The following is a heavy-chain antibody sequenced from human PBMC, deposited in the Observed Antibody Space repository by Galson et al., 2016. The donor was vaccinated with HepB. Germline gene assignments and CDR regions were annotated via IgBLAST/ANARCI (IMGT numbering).Heavy chain of an antibody. CDR3: ARGDNPDYGDYASAYYYIDV. CDR1: GGSFTGYY. D-gene: IGHD4-17*01. J-gene: IGHJ6*03. CDR2: IAHIGLP. Sequence: ETLSLTCSPSGGSFTGYYWSRIRQPPGKGPGWSGVIAHIGLPNYNPSLQGRVTISLDTSKNQFSLKLSSVTAADTAVYYCARGDNPDYGDYASAYYYIDVWGKGTTVTVSS. V-gene: IGHV4-34*01.